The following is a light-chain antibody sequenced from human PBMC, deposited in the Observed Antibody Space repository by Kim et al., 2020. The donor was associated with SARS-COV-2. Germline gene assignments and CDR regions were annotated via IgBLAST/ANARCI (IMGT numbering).Light chain of an antibody. J-gene: IGKJ2*01. CDR1: QNIRSY. V-gene: IGKV1-39*01. CDR3: QQTFSIPYT. CDR2: AAS. Sequence: SASVGDRVTITCQASQNIRSYLNWYHQKPGKAPRALIYAASTLQTGVPSRFSGSGSGTDFTLTISSLQPEDCGTYYCQQTFSIPYTFGQGTKLEI.